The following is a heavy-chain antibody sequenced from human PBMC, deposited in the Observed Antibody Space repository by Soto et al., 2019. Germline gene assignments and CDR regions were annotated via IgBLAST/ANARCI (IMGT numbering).Heavy chain of an antibody. J-gene: IGHJ4*02. CDR2: VPYTGAQT. Sequence: EVQLLESGGGLVQPGGSLRLSCTASGFNFGNYAMGWARQAPGKGLEWLSSLAVPYTGAQTYYADSVAGRLTVSRDDSKNTLYLELNSLRAEDTAVYHCAKDWGRIAVAGWTDWGPGTLVTVSS. D-gene: IGHD6-19*01. CDR1: GFNFGNYA. CDR3: AKDWGRIAVAGWTD. V-gene: IGHV3-23*01.